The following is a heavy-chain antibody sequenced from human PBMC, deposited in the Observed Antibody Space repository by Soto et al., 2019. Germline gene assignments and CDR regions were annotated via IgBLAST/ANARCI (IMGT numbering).Heavy chain of an antibody. D-gene: IGHD3-3*01. J-gene: IGHJ4*02. Sequence: SETLSLTCTVSGGSISSSSYYWGWIRQPPGKGLEWIGSIYYSGSTYYNPSLKSRVTISVDTSKNQFSLKLSSVTAADTAVYYCARHSIAYDFWSGLDYWGQGTLVTVSS. CDR3: ARHSIAYDFWSGLDY. CDR2: IYYSGST. CDR1: GGSISSSSYY. V-gene: IGHV4-39*01.